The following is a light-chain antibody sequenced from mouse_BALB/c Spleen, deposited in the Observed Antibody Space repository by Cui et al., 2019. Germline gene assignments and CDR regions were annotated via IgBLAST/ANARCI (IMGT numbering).Light chain of an antibody. J-gene: IGKJ4*01. Sequence: DIVMSRYPYSLAVSAGGKVTMRDKSSQSLLNSRTRKNYLAWDQQKPRQAPNLLIYWASTRESGVPDRFTGSGSGTDFTLTISSVQAEDLAVYYCKQSYNLFTFVSGKKLQIK. CDR3: KQSYNLFT. CDR2: WAS. V-gene: IGKV8-21*01. CDR1: QSLLNSRTRKNY.